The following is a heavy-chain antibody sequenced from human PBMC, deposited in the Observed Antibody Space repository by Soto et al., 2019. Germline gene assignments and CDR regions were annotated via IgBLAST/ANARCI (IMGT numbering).Heavy chain of an antibody. V-gene: IGHV1-2*02. CDR2: FNPHSGGT. J-gene: IGHJ4*02. Sequence: QVQLVQSGAEVKKPGASVKVSCKTSGYTFTGYYIYWVRQAPGQGLEWMGWFNPHSGGTDSSQKFQGRVTMTRDTSISTAYMELSRLRSDDTAVYYCAGTSCSSTTCPTTYWGQGTLVTVSS. D-gene: IGHD2-2*01. CDR3: AGTSCSSTTCPTTY. CDR1: GYTFTGYY.